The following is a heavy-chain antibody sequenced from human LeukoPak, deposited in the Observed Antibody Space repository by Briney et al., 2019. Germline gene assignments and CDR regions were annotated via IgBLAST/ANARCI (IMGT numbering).Heavy chain of an antibody. J-gene: IGHJ4*02. CDR1: GGSISSSSYS. Sequence: SETLSLTCTVSGGSISSSSYSWGWIRQPPGKGLEWIGSTYYSESTYYNPSLKSRVTISVDTSKDQFSLKLSSVTAADTAVYYCSNTNRGWYGVGDYWSQGALVTVSS. V-gene: IGHV4-39*01. D-gene: IGHD6-19*01. CDR2: TYYSEST. CDR3: SNTNRGWYGVGDY.